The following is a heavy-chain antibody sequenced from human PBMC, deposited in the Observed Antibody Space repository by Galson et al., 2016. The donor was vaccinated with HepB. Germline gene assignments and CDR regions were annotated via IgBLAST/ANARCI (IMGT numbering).Heavy chain of an antibody. CDR2: ISYDGSTK. CDR3: AKDEFLEGDYYYYGMDV. CDR1: GFTFSSYG. J-gene: IGHJ6*02. V-gene: IGHV3-30*18. D-gene: IGHD3-3*01. Sequence: SLRLSCAASGFTFSSYGMHWVRQAPGKGLEWVAVISYDGSTKYYADSVKGRFTISRDNSKNTLYSQMSSLRAEDTAVYYCAKDEFLEGDYYYYGMDVWGQGNPGQRLL.